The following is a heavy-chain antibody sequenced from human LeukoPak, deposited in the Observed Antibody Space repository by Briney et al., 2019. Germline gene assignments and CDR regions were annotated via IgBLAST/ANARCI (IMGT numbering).Heavy chain of an antibody. J-gene: IGHJ4*02. V-gene: IGHV3-48*04. CDR2: ISSSSSTI. CDR1: GFTFSSYA. CDR3: ARDSNDYGSGFGPGD. Sequence: PGGSLRLSCAASGFTFSSYAMNWVRQAPGKGLEWVSYISSSSSTIYYADSVKGRFTISRDNAKNSLYLQMNSLRAEDTAVYYCARDSNDYGSGFGPGDWGQGTLVTVSS. D-gene: IGHD3-16*01.